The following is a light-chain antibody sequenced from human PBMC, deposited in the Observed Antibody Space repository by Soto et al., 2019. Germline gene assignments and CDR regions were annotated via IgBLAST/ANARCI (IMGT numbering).Light chain of an antibody. CDR1: QSVSSY. Sequence: EIVLTQSPPTLSLSPGERATLSGRASQSVSSYLAWYQQKPGQAPRLLIYGASNRATGIPDRFSGSGSGTDFTLTISRLEPEDFAVYYCQQYGSSGTFGQGTKVDIK. CDR3: QQYGSSGT. J-gene: IGKJ1*01. CDR2: GAS. V-gene: IGKV3-20*01.